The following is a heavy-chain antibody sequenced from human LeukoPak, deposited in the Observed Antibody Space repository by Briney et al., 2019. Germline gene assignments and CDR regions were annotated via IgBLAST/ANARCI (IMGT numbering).Heavy chain of an antibody. CDR1: GGSFSGYY. D-gene: IGHD3-22*01. CDR3: ARDDYYDSSGYYSDAFDI. J-gene: IGHJ3*02. V-gene: IGHV4-34*01. Sequence: SETLSLTCAVYGGSFSGYYWSWIRQPPGRGLEWIGEINHSGSTNYNPSLKSRVTISVDTSKNQFSLKLSSVTAADTAVYYCARDDYYDSSGYYSDAFDIWGQGTMVTDSS. CDR2: INHSGST.